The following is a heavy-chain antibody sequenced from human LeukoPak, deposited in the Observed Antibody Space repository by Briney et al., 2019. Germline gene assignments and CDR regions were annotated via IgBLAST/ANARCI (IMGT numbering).Heavy chain of an antibody. D-gene: IGHD2-2*01. CDR3: TGYCSSISCPGDLLYGMDV. CDR2: IRSKAYGGTT. Sequence: PGGSLRLSCTASGFTFGDYAMSWVRQAPGNGLEWVGFIRSKAYGGTTEYAASVKGRFSISRDDSKSIAYLQMNSLKTEDTAVYYCTGYCSSISCPGDLLYGMDVWGQGTTVTVSS. J-gene: IGHJ6*02. CDR1: GFTFGDYA. V-gene: IGHV3-49*04.